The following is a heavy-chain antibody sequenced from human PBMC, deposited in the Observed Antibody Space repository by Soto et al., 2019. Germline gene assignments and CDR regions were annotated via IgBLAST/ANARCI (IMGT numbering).Heavy chain of an antibody. V-gene: IGHV1-2*04. CDR3: ARGHSTDCSNGVCSFFYNHEMDV. CDR2: INPKSGGT. CDR1: GYSFTDYH. J-gene: IGHJ6*02. D-gene: IGHD2-8*01. Sequence: VKVSCKTSGYSFTDYHIHWVRQAPGQGLEWLGRINPKSGGTSTAQKFQGWVTMTRDRSISTVYMELTRLRSDDTAVYFCARGHSTDCSNGVCSFFYNHEMDVWGQGTTVTVSS.